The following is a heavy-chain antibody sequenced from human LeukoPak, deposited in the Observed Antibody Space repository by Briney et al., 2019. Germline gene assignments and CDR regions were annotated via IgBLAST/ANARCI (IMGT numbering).Heavy chain of an antibody. V-gene: IGHV1-69*01. D-gene: IGHD6-19*01. CDR1: GDTFSSYA. Sequence: SVKVSCRASGDTFSSYAISWVRQAPGQGLEWMGGIIPIFGTANYAQKFQGRVTITADESTSTAYMELSSLRSEDTAVYYCARAYSSGGLYGMDVWGKGTTVTVSS. CDR3: ARAYSSGGLYGMDV. CDR2: IIPIFGTA. J-gene: IGHJ6*04.